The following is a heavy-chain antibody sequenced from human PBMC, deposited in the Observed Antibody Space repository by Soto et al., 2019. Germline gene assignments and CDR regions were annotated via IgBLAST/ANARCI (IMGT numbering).Heavy chain of an antibody. CDR3: ITTYSGTPARPSLDL. J-gene: IGHJ4*02. CDR1: GFTINNAW. Sequence: GGSLRLSCAASGFTINNAWMSWVRQAPGKGLEWVGRIKSKGNGGTADYAAPVKGRFTISRDDSKNMLYLQMNSLKTEDTAVYYGITTYSGTPARPSLDLWGQGTPVTVSS. V-gene: IGHV3-15*01. D-gene: IGHD1-26*01. CDR2: IKSKGNGGTA.